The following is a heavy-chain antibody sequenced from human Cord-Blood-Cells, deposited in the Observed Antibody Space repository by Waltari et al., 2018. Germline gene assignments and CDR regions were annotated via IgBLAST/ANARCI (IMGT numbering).Heavy chain of an antibody. J-gene: IGHJ4*01. CDR2: IYYSGST. CDR3: ASLGIAAAGTGDY. V-gene: IGHV4-39*01. Sequence: QLQLQESGPGLVKPSETLSLTCTVSGGSISSSSYYWGWFRQPPGKGLECIGSIYYSGSTYYNPSLKSRVTISVDTSKNQFSLKRSSVTAADTALYYCASLGIAAAGTGDYWGHGTLVTVSS. D-gene: IGHD6-13*01. CDR1: GGSISSSSYY.